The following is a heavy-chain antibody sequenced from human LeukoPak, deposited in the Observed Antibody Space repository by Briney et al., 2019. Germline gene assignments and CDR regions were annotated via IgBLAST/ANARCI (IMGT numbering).Heavy chain of an antibody. V-gene: IGHV3-30*18. CDR3: AKVRGPGEVSGWYYFDS. CDR1: GFTFSSYG. Sequence: GGSLRLSCVASGFTFSSYGMHWVRQAPGKGLEWEALISYDGSNRYYVDSVKGRFTISRDNSKNTLYLQVNSLRPEDTAVYYCAKVRGPGEVSGWYYFDSWGQGTLVTVSS. D-gene: IGHD6-19*01. J-gene: IGHJ4*02. CDR2: ISYDGSNR.